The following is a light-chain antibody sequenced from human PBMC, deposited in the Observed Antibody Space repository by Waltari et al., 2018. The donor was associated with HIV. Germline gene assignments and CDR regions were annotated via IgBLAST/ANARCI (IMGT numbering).Light chain of an antibody. Sequence: SYGMTQATSVSVSPGQTAKITCSSGSLPQKVSSWYRQRPGQAPILLIYKDIERPSGIPDRISGSRSGTTVTLTINGVQAEDEADYYCQSTDDDGIWVFGGGTKLTVL. CDR3: QSTDDDGIWV. V-gene: IGLV3-25*03. CDR2: KDI. CDR1: SLPQKV. J-gene: IGLJ3*02.